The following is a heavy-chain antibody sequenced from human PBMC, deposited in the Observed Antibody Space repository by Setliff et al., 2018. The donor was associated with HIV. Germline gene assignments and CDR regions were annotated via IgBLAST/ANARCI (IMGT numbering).Heavy chain of an antibody. CDR1: GFNFKTYG. D-gene: IGHD5-18*01. CDR2: IKQDGSKA. J-gene: IGHJ3*02. V-gene: IGHV3-7*04. CDR3: ARDDSNGNTDAFDI. Sequence: GGSLRLSCAASGFNFKTYGMTWVRQAPGKGLEWVADIKQDGSKAYYMDSVKGRFTISRDNPKNSLYLQMTSLRAEDTAVYYCARDDSNGNTDAFDIWGQGTTVTVSS.